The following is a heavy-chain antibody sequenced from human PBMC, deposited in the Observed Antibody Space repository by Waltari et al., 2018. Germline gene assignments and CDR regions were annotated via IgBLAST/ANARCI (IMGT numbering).Heavy chain of an antibody. CDR2: IIPIFGTT. D-gene: IGHD2-21*02. Sequence: QVQLVQAGPEVRKPGSSVKVSCKASGGPLRLFDIPWVRQAPGQGLEWMGGIIPIFGTTNYAQNFQGRVTITADESTNTAYMELSGLGSEDTAVYYCATVQKGGLRIRESTQDKWFDPWGQGTLVTVSS. J-gene: IGHJ5*02. CDR3: ATVQKGGLRIRESTQDKWFDP. V-gene: IGHV1-69*01. CDR1: GGPLRLFD.